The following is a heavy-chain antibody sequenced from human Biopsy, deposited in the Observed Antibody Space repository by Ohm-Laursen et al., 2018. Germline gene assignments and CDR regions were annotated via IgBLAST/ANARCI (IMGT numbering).Heavy chain of an antibody. CDR2: IKQDGSEK. V-gene: IGHV3-7*01. Sequence: SLRLSCAASGSTFRNYWMTWVRQAPGKGLEWVANIKQDGSEKYSVDSVKGRFTISRDNAKNSLYLQMNSLRAEDTAVYYCVRGSEFEGSSWPVDYWGQGTLVTVSS. J-gene: IGHJ4*02. CDR3: VRGSEFEGSSWPVDY. CDR1: GSTFRNYW. D-gene: IGHD6-13*01.